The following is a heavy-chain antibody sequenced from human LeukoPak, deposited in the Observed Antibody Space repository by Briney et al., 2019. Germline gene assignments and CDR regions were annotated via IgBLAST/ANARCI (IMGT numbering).Heavy chain of an antibody. CDR1: GGTFSSYA. D-gene: IGHD5-12*01. Sequence: SVKVSCKASGGTFSSYAISWVRQAPGQGLEWMGGIIPIFGTANYAQKFQGRVTITADESTSTAYMELSSLRSEDTTVYYCARYSGYDYDAFDYWGQGTLVTVSS. V-gene: IGHV1-69*13. J-gene: IGHJ4*02. CDR2: IIPIFGTA. CDR3: ARYSGYDYDAFDY.